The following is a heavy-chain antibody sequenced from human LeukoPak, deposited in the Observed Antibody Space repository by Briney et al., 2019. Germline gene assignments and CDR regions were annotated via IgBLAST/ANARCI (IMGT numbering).Heavy chain of an antibody. D-gene: IGHD1-26*01. J-gene: IGHJ4*02. Sequence: PSETLSLTCTVSGGSISSYYWSWIRQPAGKGLEWIGRIYSGGSTNYNPSLKSRVTMSVDSSNNQFSLKLSSVTAADTAVFYCAREDTGSYREFDYWGQGTLVTVSS. CDR1: GGSISSYY. CDR3: AREDTGSYREFDY. V-gene: IGHV4-4*07. CDR2: IYSGGST.